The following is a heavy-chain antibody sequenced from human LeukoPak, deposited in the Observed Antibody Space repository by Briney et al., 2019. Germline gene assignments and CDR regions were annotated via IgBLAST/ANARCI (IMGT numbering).Heavy chain of an antibody. Sequence: ASETLSLTCTVSGASISSGTWWNWVRQPPGKGLEWIGEIYHDETANYSPSLKSRVTISVDKSNNHFSLKLSAVTAADTAVYYCAKVQQWLKNWFDPWGQGTLVTVSS. CDR3: AKVQQWLKNWFDP. CDR1: GASISSGTW. D-gene: IGHD6-19*01. V-gene: IGHV4-4*02. CDR2: IYHDETA. J-gene: IGHJ5*02.